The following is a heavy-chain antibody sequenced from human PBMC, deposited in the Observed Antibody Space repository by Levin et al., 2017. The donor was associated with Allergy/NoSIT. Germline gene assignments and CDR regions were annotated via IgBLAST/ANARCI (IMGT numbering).Heavy chain of an antibody. J-gene: IGHJ4*02. CDR1: GGSISSGDHH. CDR3: ARAVKGFYGGKGVDC. V-gene: IGHV4-30-4*01. D-gene: IGHD4-23*01. Sequence: SETLSLTCTVSGGSISSGDHHWSWIRQPPGKGLEWIGYIYYSGSTYYNPSLKSRVTIALDTSKNQFSLKLSSVTAADTAVYYCARAVKGFYGGKGVDCWGQGTLVTVSS. CDR2: IYYSGST.